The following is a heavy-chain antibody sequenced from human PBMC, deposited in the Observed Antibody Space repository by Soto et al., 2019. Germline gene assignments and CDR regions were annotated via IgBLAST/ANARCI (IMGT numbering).Heavy chain of an antibody. CDR2: MNPNSGNT. CDR1: GYTFTSYD. V-gene: IGHV1-8*01. Sequence: ASVKVSCKASGYTFTSYDINWVRQATGQGLEWMGWMNPNSGNTGYAQKFQGRVTMTRNTSISTAYMELSSLRSEDTAVYYCARRRGTYYDFWSGSIGRYGMDVWGQGTKVTVYS. J-gene: IGHJ6*02. CDR3: ARRRGTYYDFWSGSIGRYGMDV. D-gene: IGHD3-3*01.